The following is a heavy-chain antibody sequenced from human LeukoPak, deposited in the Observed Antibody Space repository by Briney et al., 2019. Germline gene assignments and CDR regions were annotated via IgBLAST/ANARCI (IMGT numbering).Heavy chain of an antibody. CDR1: GGSISSNNW. J-gene: IGHJ3*02. CDR2: IYHSGST. V-gene: IGHV4-4*02. Sequence: SETLSLTCAVSGGSISSNNWWSWVRQPPGKGLEWIGEIYHSGSTNYNPSLKSRVTISKDTSKNQFSLNLNSVTAADTAVYYCARFATTGTPRSIWGQGTMVTVSS. D-gene: IGHD1-1*01. CDR3: ARFATTGTPRSI.